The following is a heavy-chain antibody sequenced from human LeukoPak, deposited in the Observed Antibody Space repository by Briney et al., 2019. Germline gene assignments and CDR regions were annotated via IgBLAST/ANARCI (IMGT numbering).Heavy chain of an antibody. J-gene: IGHJ4*02. V-gene: IGHV1-2*02. D-gene: IGHD3-10*01. CDR2: INPNSGGT. CDR3: ARAPQITMVRGVIIPFDY. Sequence: ASVKVPCKASGYTFTGYYMHWVRQAPGQGLEWMGWINPNSGGTNYAQKFQGRVTMTRDTSISTAYMELSRLRSDDTAVYYCARAPQITMVRGVIIPFDYWGQGTLVTVSS. CDR1: GYTFTGYY.